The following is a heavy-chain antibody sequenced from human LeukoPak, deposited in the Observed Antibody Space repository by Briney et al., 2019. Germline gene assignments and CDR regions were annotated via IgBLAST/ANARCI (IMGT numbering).Heavy chain of an antibody. D-gene: IGHD6-13*01. V-gene: IGHV3-23*01. J-gene: IGHJ4*02. CDR1: GFTFSSYA. CDR3: AKDSARIAAAGTFDY. Sequence: GGSLRLSCAASGFTFSSYAMSWVRQAPGKGLEWVSAISGSGGSTYYADSVKGRFTISRDNSKDTLYLQMNSLRAEDTAVYYCAKDSARIAAAGTFDYWGQGTLVTVSS. CDR2: ISGSGGST.